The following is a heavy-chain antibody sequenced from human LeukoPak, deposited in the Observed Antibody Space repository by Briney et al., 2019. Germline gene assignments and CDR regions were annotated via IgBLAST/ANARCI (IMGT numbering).Heavy chain of an antibody. D-gene: IGHD3-16*02. CDR3: ARRRLGELSSTSFDY. CDR2: IYPGESDT. CDR1: GYSFTSYW. V-gene: IGHV5-51*01. Sequence: GEXLKISFKGSGYSFTSYWIGWVRQMPGKGVEWMGIIYPGESDTRYSPSFQGQVTISDEKSISTAYLQWSSLKASDTAMYYCARRRLGELSSTSFDYWGQGTLVTVSS. J-gene: IGHJ4*02.